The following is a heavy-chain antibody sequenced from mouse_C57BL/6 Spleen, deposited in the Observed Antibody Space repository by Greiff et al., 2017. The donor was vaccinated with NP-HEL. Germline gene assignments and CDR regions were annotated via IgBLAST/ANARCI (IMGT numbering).Heavy chain of an antibody. Sequence: EVKLVESGGDLVKPGGSLKLSCAASGFTFSSYGMSWVRQTPDKRLEWVATISSGGSYTYYPDSVKGRFTISRDNAKNTLYLQLSSLKSEDTAMYYCARHEGDYDYEFMDYWGQGTSVTVSS. D-gene: IGHD2-4*01. CDR1: GFTFSSYG. CDR2: ISSGGSYT. J-gene: IGHJ4*01. CDR3: ARHEGDYDYEFMDY. V-gene: IGHV5-6*02.